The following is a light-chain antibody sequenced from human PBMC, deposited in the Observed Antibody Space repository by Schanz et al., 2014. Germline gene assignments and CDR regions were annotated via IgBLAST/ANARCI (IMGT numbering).Light chain of an antibody. J-gene: IGLJ2*01. Sequence: QSALTQPASVSGSPGQSITISCTGTSSDVGGYNYVSWYRQYPGKAPKLMIYEGNKRPSGVAYRFSGSKSGNTASLTVSGLQAEDEADYYCSSYAGSNNWRVFGGGTKLTVL. CDR1: SSDVGGYNY. CDR2: EGN. V-gene: IGLV2-8*01. CDR3: SSYAGSNNWRV.